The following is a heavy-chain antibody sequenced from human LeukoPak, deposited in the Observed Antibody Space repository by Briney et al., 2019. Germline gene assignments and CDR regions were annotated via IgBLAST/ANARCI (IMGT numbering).Heavy chain of an antibody. CDR2: ILSDGTIK. D-gene: IGHD6-13*01. V-gene: IGHV3-30-3*01. J-gene: IGHJ4*02. Sequence: GGSLRLSRAASGFTFSRHAMHWVRQAPGKGLEWVAVILSDGTIKYYADSVKGRFTISRDNSKNTLYLQMNSLRAEDTTVYYCVRDRAAGRDFDYWGQGTLVTVSS. CDR1: GFTFSRHA. CDR3: VRDRAAGRDFDY.